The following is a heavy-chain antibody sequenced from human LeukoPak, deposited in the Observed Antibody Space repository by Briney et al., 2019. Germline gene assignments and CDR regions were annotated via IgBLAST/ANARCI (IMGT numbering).Heavy chain of an antibody. J-gene: IGHJ6*04. V-gene: IGHV3-21*01. D-gene: IGHD3-16*01. CDR3: ARDDGPSAFGGVISNYYYYGMDV. Sequence: GGSLRLSRAASGFTLSSYSMNWGRQAPGKGVGWVSCISRSSRYIYYADSEKGRYTISRDNAKNSLYLHKNSVRAEDTAVYYCARDDGPSAFGGVISNYYYYGMDVWGKGTTVTVSS. CDR1: GFTLSSYS. CDR2: ISRSSRYI.